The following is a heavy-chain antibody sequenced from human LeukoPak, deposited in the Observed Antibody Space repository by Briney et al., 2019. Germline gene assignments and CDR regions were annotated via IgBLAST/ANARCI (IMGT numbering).Heavy chain of an antibody. CDR3: AKSGYCGGDCYNFDY. V-gene: IGHV3-30*02. Sequence: GGSLRLSCAASGFTFSSYGMHWVRQAPGKGLEWVAFIRYDGSNKYYADSVKGRFTISRDNSKNTLYLQMNSPRAEDTAVYYCAKSGYCGGDCYNFDYWGQGTLVTVSS. CDR2: IRYDGSNK. J-gene: IGHJ4*02. D-gene: IGHD2-21*01. CDR1: GFTFSSYG.